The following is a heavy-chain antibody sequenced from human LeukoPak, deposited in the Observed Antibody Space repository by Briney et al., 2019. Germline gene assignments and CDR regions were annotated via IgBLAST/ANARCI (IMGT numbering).Heavy chain of an antibody. Sequence: GRSLRLSCAASGFTFSSYAMHWVRQAPGKGLEWVAVISYDGSNKYYADSVKGRFTISRDNSKNTLYLQMNSLRAEDTAVYYCARDKWEGNPTVVVTATLDYWGQGTLVTVSS. CDR3: ARDKWEGNPTVVVTATLDY. V-gene: IGHV3-30*04. J-gene: IGHJ4*02. CDR1: GFTFSSYA. D-gene: IGHD2-21*02. CDR2: ISYDGSNK.